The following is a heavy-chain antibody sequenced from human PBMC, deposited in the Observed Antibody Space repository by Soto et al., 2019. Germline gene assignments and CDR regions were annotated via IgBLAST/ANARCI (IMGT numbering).Heavy chain of an antibody. CDR3: ARGVRGGDYAGYY. Sequence: GGSLRLSCAASGFTFSSYGMHWVRQAPGKGLEWVAVISYDGSNKYYADSVKGRFTISRDNSKNTLYLQMNSLRAEDTAVYYCARGVRGGDYAGYYWGQGTLVT. J-gene: IGHJ4*02. V-gene: IGHV3-30*03. CDR2: ISYDGSNK. CDR1: GFTFSSYG. D-gene: IGHD4-17*01.